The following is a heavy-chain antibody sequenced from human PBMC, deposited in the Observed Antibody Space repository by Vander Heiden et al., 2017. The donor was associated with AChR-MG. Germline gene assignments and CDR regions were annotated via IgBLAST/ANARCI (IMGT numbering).Heavy chain of an antibody. CDR3: ARDQEWRLPPGDYYYGMDV. V-gene: IGHV4-4*07. D-gene: IGHD5-18*01. Sequence: QVQLQESGPGLVKPSETLSLTCTVSGGSISSYYWSWIRQPAGKGLEWIGRIYTSGSTNYNPSLKSRVTMSVDTSKNQFSLKLSSVTAADTAVYYCARDQEWRLPPGDYYYGMDVWGQGTTVTVSS. J-gene: IGHJ6*02. CDR2: IYTSGST. CDR1: GGSISSYY.